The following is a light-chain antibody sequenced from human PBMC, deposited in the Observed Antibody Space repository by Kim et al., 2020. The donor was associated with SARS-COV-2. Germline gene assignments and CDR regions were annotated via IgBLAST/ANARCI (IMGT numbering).Light chain of an antibody. J-gene: IGLJ1*01. Sequence: SSELTQDPAVSVALGQTVRITCQGDSLRSYYASWYQRKPGQAPVLVIYGKNNRPSGIPDRFSGSSSGNTASLTITGAQAEDEADYYCNSRDSSGNHHYVFGTGTKVTVL. CDR2: GKN. V-gene: IGLV3-19*01. CDR3: NSRDSSGNHHYV. CDR1: SLRSYY.